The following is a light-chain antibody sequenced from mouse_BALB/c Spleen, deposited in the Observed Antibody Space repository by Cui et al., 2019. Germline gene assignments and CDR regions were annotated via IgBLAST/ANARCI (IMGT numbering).Light chain of an antibody. Sequence: DIQMIQSPSSIFSSLGFRVSLPCLASNDISSNLHWYQQKPGRTIKLLIYSTSNLNSGVPYRFSGSGSGSDYSLNISSLEPEDFADYFCLQSNAYPYTFGGGTKLEIK. CDR3: LQSNAYPYT. CDR1: NDISSN. J-gene: IGKJ2*01. CDR2: STS. V-gene: IGKV9-123*01.